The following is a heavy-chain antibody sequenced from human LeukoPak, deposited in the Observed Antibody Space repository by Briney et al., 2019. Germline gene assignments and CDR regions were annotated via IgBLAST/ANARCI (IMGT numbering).Heavy chain of an antibody. CDR2: IKEDGSAQ. D-gene: IGHD2-21*01. J-gene: IGHJ4*02. CDR3: APWGIPGE. V-gene: IGHV3-7*01. Sequence: GGSLRLSCAASGFTFNGYWMSWVRQAPGKGLEWVANIKEDGSAQYYVGSVKGRFTISRDNAKNSLYLQMNSLRAEDTAVYYCAPWGIPGEWGPGTLVTVSS. CDR1: GFTFNGYW.